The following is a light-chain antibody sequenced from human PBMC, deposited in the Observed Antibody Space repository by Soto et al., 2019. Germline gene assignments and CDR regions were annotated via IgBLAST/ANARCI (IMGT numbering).Light chain of an antibody. J-gene: IGLJ1*01. Sequence: QSALTQPASVSGSPGQSITISCTGTSSDVGGYDYVSWYQQHPGKAPKLMIYEVSNRPSGVFNRFSGSKSGNTASLTISGLQAEDEADYYCSSYTSSSTSPYVFGTGT. V-gene: IGLV2-14*01. CDR2: EVS. CDR1: SSDVGGYDY. CDR3: SSYTSSSTSPYV.